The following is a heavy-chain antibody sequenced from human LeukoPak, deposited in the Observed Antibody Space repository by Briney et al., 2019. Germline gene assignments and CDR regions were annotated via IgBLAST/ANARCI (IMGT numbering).Heavy chain of an antibody. V-gene: IGHV4-4*07. J-gene: IGHJ4*02. CDR2: IHSSGST. Sequence: PSETLSLTCTVSGGSISSYYWSWIRQPPGKGLEWIGRIHSSGSTNHNPSLKGRVTMSVDTSKNQFSLKLSSVTAADTAVYYCARLKRYSSSWHLDYWGQGTLVTVSS. D-gene: IGHD6-13*01. CDR1: GGSISSYY. CDR3: ARLKRYSSSWHLDY.